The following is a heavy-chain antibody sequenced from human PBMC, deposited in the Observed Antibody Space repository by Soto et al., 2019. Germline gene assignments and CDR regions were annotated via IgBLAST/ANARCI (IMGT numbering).Heavy chain of an antibody. CDR2: IYYSGST. CDR3: ARRYCSSTSCPRRGGWFDP. CDR1: GGSISRSSYY. Sequence: PSETLSLTCTVSGGSISRSSYYWGWIRPPPGKGLEWIGSIYYSGSTYYNPSLKSRVTISVDTSKNQFSLKLSSVTAADTAVYYCARRYCSSTSCPRRGGWFDPWGQGTLVTVSS. J-gene: IGHJ5*02. D-gene: IGHD2-2*01. V-gene: IGHV4-39*01.